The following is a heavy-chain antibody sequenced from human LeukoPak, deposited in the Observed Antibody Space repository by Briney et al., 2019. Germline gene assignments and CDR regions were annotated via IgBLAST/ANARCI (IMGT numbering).Heavy chain of an antibody. Sequence: PGGSLRLSCVVSGFTFSTFTMNWVRQAPGKGLEWVSCISSSSSYIYYADSVKGRFTISRDNAKNSLYLQMNSLRAEDTAVYYCARAHNWKYGTFDYWGQGTLVTVSS. D-gene: IGHD1-7*01. CDR1: GFTFSTFT. V-gene: IGHV3-21*01. CDR3: ARAHNWKYGTFDY. CDR2: ISSSSSYI. J-gene: IGHJ4*02.